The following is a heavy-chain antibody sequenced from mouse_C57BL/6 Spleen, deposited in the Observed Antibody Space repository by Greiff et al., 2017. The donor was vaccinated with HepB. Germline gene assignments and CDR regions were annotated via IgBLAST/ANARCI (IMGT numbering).Heavy chain of an antibody. CDR3: ARASDGYYEYFDV. CDR1: GFTFSDYY. V-gene: IGHV5-16*01. CDR2: INYDGSST. D-gene: IGHD2-3*01. Sequence: EVHLVESEGGLVQPGSSMKLSCTASGFTFSDYYMAWVRQVPEKGLEWVANINYDGSSTYYLDSLKSRFIISRDNAKNILYLQMSSLKSEDTATYYCARASDGYYEYFDVWGTGTTVTVSS. J-gene: IGHJ1*03.